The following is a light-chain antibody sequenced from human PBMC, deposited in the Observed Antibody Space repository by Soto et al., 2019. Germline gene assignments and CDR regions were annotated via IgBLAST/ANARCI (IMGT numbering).Light chain of an antibody. V-gene: IGKV3-15*01. CDR3: ALSTFLPNT. CDR1: QSVSSN. Sequence: EVVVKMSPATLSVYTGERATLSCRASQSVSSNFAWYQLRLGQPPRLLIYDISTRATGVPARFSGSGSGTDFTLTIIFLQAEDVVRDRSALSTFLPNTFCPGTRL. CDR2: DIS. J-gene: IGKJ5*01.